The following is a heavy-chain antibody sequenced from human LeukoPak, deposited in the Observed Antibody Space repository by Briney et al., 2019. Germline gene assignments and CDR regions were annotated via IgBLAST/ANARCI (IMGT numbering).Heavy chain of an antibody. Sequence: ASETLSLTCAVYGGSFSGYYWSWVRQPPGKGLEWIGEINHSGSTNYNPSLKSRVTISVDTSKNQFSLKLSSVTAADTAVYCCARDLSIAVAGHFDYWGQGTLVTVSS. V-gene: IGHV4-34*01. CDR1: GGSFSGYY. CDR3: ARDLSIAVAGHFDY. CDR2: INHSGST. J-gene: IGHJ4*02. D-gene: IGHD6-19*01.